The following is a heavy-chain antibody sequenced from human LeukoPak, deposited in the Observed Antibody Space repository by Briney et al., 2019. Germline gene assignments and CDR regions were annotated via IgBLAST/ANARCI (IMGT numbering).Heavy chain of an antibody. J-gene: IGHJ4*02. CDR3: VSRTAQYYFDY. CDR2: INDSGETT. CDR1: GFTFTNYA. D-gene: IGHD4-4*01. V-gene: IGHV3-23*01. Sequence: PGGSLRLSCAASGFTFTNYAMSWVRQTPAKGLEWVSAINDSGETTYYADSVKGRFTISRDNSKNMVFLQMNSLRAEDTAVYMCVSRTAQYYFDYWGQGTLVTVSS.